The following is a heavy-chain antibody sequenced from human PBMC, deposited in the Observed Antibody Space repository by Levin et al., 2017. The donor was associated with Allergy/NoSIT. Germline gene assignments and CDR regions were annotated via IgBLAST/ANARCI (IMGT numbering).Heavy chain of an antibody. Sequence: GGSLRLSCSASGFTFNKNTMQWVRQAPGKGLEHVSAISNNGGRTYYTDSVKGRFTISRDNSKSTVYLQMGSLGPEDTAMYYCVKNGDSGELGYWGQGTLVTVSS. CDR1: GFTFNKNT. CDR2: ISNNGGRT. V-gene: IGHV3-64D*06. D-gene: IGHD4-17*01. CDR3: VKNGDSGELGY. J-gene: IGHJ4*02.